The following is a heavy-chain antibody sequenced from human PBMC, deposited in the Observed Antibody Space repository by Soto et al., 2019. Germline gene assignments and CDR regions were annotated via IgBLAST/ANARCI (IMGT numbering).Heavy chain of an antibody. D-gene: IGHD4-4*01. CDR3: ARAPLHPNF. J-gene: IGHJ4*02. V-gene: IGHV4-31*03. CDR1: GASISSGVYY. Sequence: SETLSLTCTVSGASISSGVYYWSWIRQHPGKGLEWIGYIYYSGGTYYNPSLKSRVTISVDTSKNQFSLKLSSVTAADTAVYYCARAPLHPNFWGQGTLVTVSS. CDR2: IYYSGGT.